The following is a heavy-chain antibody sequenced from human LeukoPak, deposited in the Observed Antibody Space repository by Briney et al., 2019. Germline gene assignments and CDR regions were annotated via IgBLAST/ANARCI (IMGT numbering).Heavy chain of an antibody. V-gene: IGHV1-18*01. D-gene: IGHD3-22*01. J-gene: IGHJ4*02. Sequence: ASVKVSCKASGYTFTSYGISWVRQAPGQGLEWMGWISAYNGNTNYAQKLQGRVTMTTDTSTSTAYMELRSLRSDDTAVYYCARDDLGYYYDSSGYRHFDYWGQGTLVTVSS. CDR2: ISAYNGNT. CDR3: ARDDLGYYYDSSGYRHFDY. CDR1: GYTFTSYG.